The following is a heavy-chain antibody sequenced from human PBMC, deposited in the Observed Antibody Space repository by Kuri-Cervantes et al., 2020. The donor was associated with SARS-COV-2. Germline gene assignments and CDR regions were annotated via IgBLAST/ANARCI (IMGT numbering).Heavy chain of an antibody. CDR1: GGSISSSSYY. V-gene: IGHV4-39*01. CDR2: IYHSGST. D-gene: IGHD6-6*01. Sequence: SETLSLTCTVSGGSISSSSYYWGWIRQPPGKGLEWIGYIYHSGSTYYNPSLKSRVTISVDRSKNQFSLKLSSVTAADTAVYYCARHALEYSSSPTDFQHWGQGTLVTVSS. CDR3: ARHALEYSSSPTDFQH. J-gene: IGHJ1*01.